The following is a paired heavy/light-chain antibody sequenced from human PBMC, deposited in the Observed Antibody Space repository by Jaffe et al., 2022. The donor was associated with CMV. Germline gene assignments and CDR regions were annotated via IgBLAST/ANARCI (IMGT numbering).Light chain of an antibody. V-gene: IGKV1-39*01. CDR2: AAS. J-gene: IGKJ1*01. CDR3: QQSYSTLSWT. CDR1: QSISSY. Sequence: DIQMTQSPSSLSASVGDRVTITCRASQSISSYLNWYQQKPGKAPKLLIYAASSLQSGVPSRFSGSGSGTDFTLTISSLQPEDFATYYCQQSYSTLSWTFGQGTKVEIK.
Heavy chain of an antibody. CDR1: GFTFSSYA. D-gene: IGHD3-9*01. Sequence: EVQLLESGGGLVQPGGSLRLSCAASGFTFSSYAMSWVRQAPGKGLEWVSAISGSGGSTYYADSVKGRFTISRDNSKNTLYLQMNSLRAEDTAVYYCATLTPDYDILTGYPRGGDYWGQGTLVTVSS. CDR3: ATLTPDYDILTGYPRGGDY. J-gene: IGHJ4*02. CDR2: ISGSGGST. V-gene: IGHV3-23*01.